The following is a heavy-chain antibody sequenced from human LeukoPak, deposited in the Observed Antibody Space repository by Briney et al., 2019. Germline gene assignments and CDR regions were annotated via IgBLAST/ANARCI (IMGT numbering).Heavy chain of an antibody. V-gene: IGHV5-51*01. CDR1: GYSFTSYW. CDR2: IYPGDSDT. Sequence: GESLKISCKGSGYSFTSYWIGWVRQMPGKGLEWMGFIYPGDSDTRYSPSFQAQVTISAAKPLTTAYLQWTSLQATDSPMFYCARHPSPELSSYGSIAQYYYYYMEVWGKGTTVSVFS. D-gene: IGHD5-18*01. J-gene: IGHJ6*03. CDR3: ARHPSPELSSYGSIAQYYYYYMEV.